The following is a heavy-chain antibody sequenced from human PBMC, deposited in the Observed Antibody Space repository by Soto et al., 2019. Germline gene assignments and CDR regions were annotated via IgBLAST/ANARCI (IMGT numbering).Heavy chain of an antibody. CDR2: VSYDGTNK. V-gene: IGHV3-30*18. J-gene: IGHJ4*02. CDR3: AKALSFTSSSLDS. D-gene: IGHD6-6*01. Sequence: QVQLVESGGGVVRPGNSLTLACAASGFTFSGIAMHWVRQAPGKGLEWVAVVSYDGTNKFYGESVKGRFTVSRDNSKNTLYLPMTSLRPEDTETYYCAKALSFTSSSLDSWGQGSRVIVS. CDR1: GFTFSGIA.